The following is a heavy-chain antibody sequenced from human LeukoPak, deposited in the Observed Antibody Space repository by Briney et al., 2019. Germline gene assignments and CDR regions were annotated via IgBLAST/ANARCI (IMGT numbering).Heavy chain of an antibody. CDR1: GGSISSYY. CDR3: ARHITMVNWFDP. CDR2: IYYSGST. V-gene: IGHV4-59*08. Sequence: SETLSLTCTVSGGSISSYYWSWIRQPPGKGLEWIGYIYYSGSTNYNPSLKSRVTISVDTSKNQFSLKLSSVTAADTAVYYCARHITMVNWFDPWGQRTLVTVSS. D-gene: IGHD3-10*01. J-gene: IGHJ5*02.